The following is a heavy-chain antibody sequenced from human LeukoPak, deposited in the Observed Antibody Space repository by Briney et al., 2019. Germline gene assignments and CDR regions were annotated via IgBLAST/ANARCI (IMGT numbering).Heavy chain of an antibody. Sequence: PGGSLRLSCAASGFTFSSYAMSWVRQAPGKGLEWVSAISGSGGSTYYADSVKGRFTISRDNSKNTLYLQMNSLRAEDTAVYYFAKDHVRRYYDFWSGPPHPFDYWGQGTLVTVSS. J-gene: IGHJ4*02. V-gene: IGHV3-23*01. CDR3: AKDHVRRYYDFWSGPPHPFDY. CDR2: ISGSGGST. CDR1: GFTFSSYA. D-gene: IGHD3-3*01.